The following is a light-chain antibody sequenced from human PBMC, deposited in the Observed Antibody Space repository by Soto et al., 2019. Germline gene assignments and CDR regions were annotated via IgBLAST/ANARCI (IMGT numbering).Light chain of an antibody. J-gene: IGLJ2*01. CDR2: XXN. CDR1: XXXIASNY. CDR3: QSYDSSNVV. Sequence: FMLXXXXXXXESXGXTXXXXXXXXXXXIASNYVQWYQQRPGSAPTXXXXXXNQTPSGVPDRFSGSIDRSSNSASLTISGLKTEDEADYYCQSYDSSNVVFXGGTKLTVL. V-gene: IGLV6-57*02.